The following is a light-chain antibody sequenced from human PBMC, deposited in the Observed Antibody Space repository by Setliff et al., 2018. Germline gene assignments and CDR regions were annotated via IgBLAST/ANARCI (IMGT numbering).Light chain of an antibody. V-gene: IGLV2-14*03. J-gene: IGLJ2*01. CDR3: LSYTSETTHAL. CDR1: SSDVGGYNF. CDR2: EVT. Sequence: QSALAQPAAVSESPGQSITISCTGTSSDVGGYNFVSWYQQRPGKAPKLLIHEVTKRPSGVSDRFSGSKSGNTASLTISGLQAEDEADYYCLSYTSETTHALFGGGTKVTVL.